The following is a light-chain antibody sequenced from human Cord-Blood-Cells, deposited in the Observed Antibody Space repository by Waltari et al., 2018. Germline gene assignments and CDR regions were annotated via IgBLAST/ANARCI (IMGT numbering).Light chain of an antibody. CDR2: EGS. J-gene: IGLJ2*01. CDR3: CSYAGSSTVV. CDR1: SSDVGSYNL. V-gene: IGLV2-23*01. Sequence: QSALTQPASVSGSPGQSITISCTGTSSDVGSYNLVSWYQQHPGKAPKLMIYEGSTRPSGVSHRFSGSKSGNTASLTISGLQAEDEADYYCCSYAGSSTVVFGGGTKLTVL.